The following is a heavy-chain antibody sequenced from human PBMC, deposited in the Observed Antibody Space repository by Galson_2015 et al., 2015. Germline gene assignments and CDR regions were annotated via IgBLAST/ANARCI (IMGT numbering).Heavy chain of an antibody. D-gene: IGHD6-13*01. CDR2: IIPIFGTA. V-gene: IGHV1-69*13. J-gene: IGHJ4*02. CDR1: GGTFSSYA. CDR3: AREYVYPGIAAAGTGRAFDY. Sequence: SVKVSCKASGGTFSSYAISWVRQAPGQGLEWMGGIIPIFGTANYAQKFQGRVTITADESTSTAYMELSSLRSEDTAVYYCAREYVYPGIAAAGTGRAFDYWGQGTLVTVSS.